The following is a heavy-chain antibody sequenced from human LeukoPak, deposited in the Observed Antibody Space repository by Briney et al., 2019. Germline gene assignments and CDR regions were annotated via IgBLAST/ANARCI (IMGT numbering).Heavy chain of an antibody. Sequence: ASVKVSCTASGYTFTSYDINWVRQATVQGLEWMGWMNPNSGNTGYAQKLQGRVTMTRNTSISTAYMELSSLRSEDTAVYYCARWGWSERGYYYGMDVWGQGTTVTVSS. CDR2: MNPNSGNT. CDR1: GYTFTSYD. V-gene: IGHV1-8*01. D-gene: IGHD6-19*01. J-gene: IGHJ6*02. CDR3: ARWGWSERGYYYGMDV.